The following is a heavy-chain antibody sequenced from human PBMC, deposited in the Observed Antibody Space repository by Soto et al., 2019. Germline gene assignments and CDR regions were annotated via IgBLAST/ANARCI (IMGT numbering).Heavy chain of an antibody. V-gene: IGHV1-3*01. CDR2: INAGNGNT. CDR1: GYTFTSYA. D-gene: IGHD6-13*01. CDR3: ATRYSRDAFDI. Sequence: ASGKVSCKASGYTFTSYAMHWVRQAPGQRLEWMGWINAGNGNTKYSQKFQGRVTITRDTSASTAYMELSSLRSEDTAVYYCATRYSRDAFDIWGQGTMVTVSS. J-gene: IGHJ3*02.